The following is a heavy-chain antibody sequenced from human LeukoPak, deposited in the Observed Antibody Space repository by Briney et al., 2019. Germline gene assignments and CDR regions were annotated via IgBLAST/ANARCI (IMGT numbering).Heavy chain of an antibody. J-gene: IGHJ4*02. CDR1: GFTVSSNY. CDR3: ARDRYYYDSSGYPRVVDY. CDR2: IYSGGST. V-gene: IGHV3-66*01. D-gene: IGHD3-22*01. Sequence: GGSLRLSCAASGFTVSSNYMSWVRQAPGKGLEWVSVIYSGGSTYYADSVKGRFTISRDNSKKTLYLQMNSLRAEDTAVYYCARDRYYYDSSGYPRVVDYWGQGTLVTVSS.